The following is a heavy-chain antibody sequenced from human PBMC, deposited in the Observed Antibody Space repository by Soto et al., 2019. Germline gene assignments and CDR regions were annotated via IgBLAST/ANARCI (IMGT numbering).Heavy chain of an antibody. D-gene: IGHD4-17*01. J-gene: IGHJ4*02. Sequence: SETLSLTCTVSSSSVSSYYWNWIRQSPGKGLEWIGYIYYSGYTNYNPSLKSRISISVDTSKNQFSLKLSSVTPADTAVYYCAGGGQTTVPYWGQGTLVTVSS. CDR2: IYYSGYT. V-gene: IGHV4-59*02. CDR1: SSSVSSYY. CDR3: AGGGQTTVPY.